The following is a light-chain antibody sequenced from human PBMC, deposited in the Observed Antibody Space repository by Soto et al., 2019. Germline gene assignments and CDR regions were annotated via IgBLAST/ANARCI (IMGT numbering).Light chain of an antibody. CDR2: DNR. J-gene: IGLJ2*01. CDR3: QSYDTSLRGSV. V-gene: IGLV1-40*01. Sequence: QSALTQPPSVSGAPGQRVTISCTGSSSNIGAPYDVHWYQQLPGTAPKLLIYDNRRRPSGVPDRFSGSKSGTSASLAITGLQAEDEADYYCQSYDTSLRGSVFGGGTKLTVL. CDR1: SSNIGAPYD.